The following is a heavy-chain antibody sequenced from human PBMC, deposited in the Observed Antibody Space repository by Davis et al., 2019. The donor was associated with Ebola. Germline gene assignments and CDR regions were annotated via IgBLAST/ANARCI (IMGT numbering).Heavy chain of an antibody. CDR1: GGSISGYY. CDR3: ARDPRGAVAGTCWFDP. J-gene: IGHJ5*02. CDR2: IYYSGST. Sequence: SETLSLTCTVSGGSISGYYWSWIRQPPGRGLEYIGYIYYSGSTNYNPSLKGRVTISLDTSKNQFSLTLNSVTAADTAVYYCARDPRGAVAGTCWFDPWGQGTLVTVSS. D-gene: IGHD6-19*01. V-gene: IGHV4-59*01.